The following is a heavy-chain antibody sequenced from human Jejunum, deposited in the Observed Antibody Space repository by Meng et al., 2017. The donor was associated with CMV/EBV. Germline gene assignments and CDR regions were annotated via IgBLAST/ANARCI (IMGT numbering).Heavy chain of an antibody. CDR3: ARDPSNTSGRYAYFDY. V-gene: IGHV1-18*01. CDR2: ISCYNGDT. J-gene: IGHJ4*02. Sequence: QVQLGQSGAEVKKPGALGRVSCKASGYTFTHHGISWIRQAPGQGLEWMGWISCYNGDTNYAQKLQGRVTMTTDTSTNTAYMDLRGLRSDDTAVYYCARDPSNTSGRYAYFDYWGQGTLVTVSS. D-gene: IGHD6-19*01. CDR1: GYTFTHHG.